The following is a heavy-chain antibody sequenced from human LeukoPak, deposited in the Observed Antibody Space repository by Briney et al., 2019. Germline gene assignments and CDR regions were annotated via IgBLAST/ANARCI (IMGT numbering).Heavy chain of an antibody. CDR1: GFTFSSYA. CDR3: AKVLSGSQDY. D-gene: IGHD1-26*01. J-gene: IGHJ4*02. V-gene: IGHV3-23*01. CDR2: IGGGGEST. Sequence: PGGSLRLSCAASGFTFSSYAMSWVRQAPGKGLEWVSTIGGGGESTYYADSVKGRFTISRDNSKNTVYLQMNSLRAEDTAVYYCAKVLSGSQDYWGQGSLATVFS.